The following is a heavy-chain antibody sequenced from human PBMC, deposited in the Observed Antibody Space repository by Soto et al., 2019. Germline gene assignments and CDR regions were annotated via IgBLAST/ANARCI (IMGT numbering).Heavy chain of an antibody. Sequence: QVQLVESGGGVVQPGRSLRLSCVASGFTFSSYAMHWVRQAPGKGLEWVAVISYDGSNKYYADSVKGRFTISRDNSKNTLYLQMNSLRAEDTAVYYCARGHIVVVHGMDVRGQGTTVTVSS. V-gene: IGHV3-30-3*01. CDR2: ISYDGSNK. D-gene: IGHD2-2*01. J-gene: IGHJ6*02. CDR3: ARGHIVVVHGMDV. CDR1: GFTFSSYA.